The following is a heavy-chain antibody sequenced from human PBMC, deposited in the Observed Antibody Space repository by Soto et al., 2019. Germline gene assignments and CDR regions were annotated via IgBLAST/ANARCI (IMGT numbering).Heavy chain of an antibody. D-gene: IGHD1-26*01. CDR2: ISAYNGNT. CDR3: ARASGGGVGTTSY. CDR1: GYIFSNFG. Sequence: QVQLVQSGPEVKKPGASAKVSCKTSGYIFSNFGISWMRQVPGQGLEWMGWISAYNGNTNYAQKFQDRVNLTTDTSTNTAYMELRSLRSDDTAVYYCARASGGGVGTTSYWGQGTLVTVSS. J-gene: IGHJ4*02. V-gene: IGHV1-18*01.